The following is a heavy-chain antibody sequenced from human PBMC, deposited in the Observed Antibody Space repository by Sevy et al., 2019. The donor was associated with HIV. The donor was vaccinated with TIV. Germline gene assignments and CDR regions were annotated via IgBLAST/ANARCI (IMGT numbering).Heavy chain of an antibody. CDR3: ASGRGGSFAY. J-gene: IGHJ4*02. Sequence: ASVKVSCKASGYTFPSYGINWVRHAPGQGLEWMGWISAYRANANYAQKFQGRISLTTDRSTTTAYMELTTLEPDDTAVYFCASGRGGSFAYWGQGTQVTVSS. D-gene: IGHD5-12*01. CDR1: GYTFPSYG. CDR2: ISAYRANA. V-gene: IGHV1-18*01.